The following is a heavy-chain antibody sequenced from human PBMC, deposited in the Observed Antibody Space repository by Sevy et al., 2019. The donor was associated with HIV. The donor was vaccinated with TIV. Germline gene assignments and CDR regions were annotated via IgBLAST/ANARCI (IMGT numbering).Heavy chain of an antibody. CDR3: VLIAKPTKSPFDI. V-gene: IGHV5-51*01. J-gene: IGHJ3*02. Sequence: GESLKISCKGSGYKFTTYWIGWVRQMPGKGREWMGIIYPGDSDTRYSPSFQGQVTISADKSICTAYLQWSSLKASDTAMYYCVLIAKPTKSPFDIWGQGTMVTVSS. CDR1: GYKFTTYW. CDR2: IYPGDSDT. D-gene: IGHD1-1*01.